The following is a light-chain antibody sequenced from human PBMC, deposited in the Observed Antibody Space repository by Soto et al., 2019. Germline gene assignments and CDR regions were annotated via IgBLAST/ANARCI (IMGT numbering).Light chain of an antibody. CDR1: KLGDKY. Sequence: SYELTQPPSASVSPGQTASITCSGDKLGDKYACWYQQKPGQSPVLVIYQDSKRPSGIPERFSGSNSGNTATLTISGTQAMDEADYYCCSYAGGYTLAFGGGTKLTVL. CDR2: QDS. CDR3: CSYAGGYTLA. J-gene: IGLJ2*01. V-gene: IGLV3-1*01.